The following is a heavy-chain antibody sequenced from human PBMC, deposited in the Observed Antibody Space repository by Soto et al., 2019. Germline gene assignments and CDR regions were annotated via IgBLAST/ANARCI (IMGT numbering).Heavy chain of an antibody. CDR3: ATQSWGRSEIDP. CDR1: GGSISSYY. D-gene: IGHD6-13*01. CDR2: IYYSGRT. J-gene: IGHJ5*02. V-gene: IGHV4-59*01. Sequence: QVQLQESGPGLVKPSETLSLTCTVSGGSISSYYWSWIRQPPGKGLEWIGYIYYSGRTNYNPSLKCRVTISVDTSKTQFSLQLSSVTAADTAVYYCATQSWGRSEIDPWGQGTLVTVSS.